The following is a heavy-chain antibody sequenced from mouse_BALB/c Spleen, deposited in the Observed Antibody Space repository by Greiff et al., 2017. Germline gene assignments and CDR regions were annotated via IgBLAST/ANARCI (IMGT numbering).Heavy chain of an antibody. D-gene: IGHD2-4*01. V-gene: IGHV1S29*02. Sequence: EVKLQESGPELVKPGASVKISCKASGYTFTDYNMHWVKQSHGKSLEWIGYIYPYNGGTGYNQKFKSKATLTVGNSSSTAYMELRSLTSEDSAVYYCAPHYDDLFAYWGQGTLVTVSA. CDR3: APHYDDLFAY. J-gene: IGHJ3*01. CDR2: IYPYNGGT. CDR1: GYTFTDYN.